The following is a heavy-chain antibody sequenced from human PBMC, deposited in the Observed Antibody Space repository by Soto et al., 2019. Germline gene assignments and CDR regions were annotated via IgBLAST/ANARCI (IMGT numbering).Heavy chain of an antibody. Sequence: QVQLVESGGGAVQPGRSLRLSCAPSGFTFTTYGFHWVRQAPGKGLEWVAVIWSDGSKDDYADSVRGRFTVFRDDSQSTIHLQMNSLRAEDTGVYYCARDGCSGGSCLVDPWGQGTLVTVSS. D-gene: IGHD2-15*01. CDR3: ARDGCSGGSCLVDP. CDR2: IWSDGSKD. V-gene: IGHV3-33*01. CDR1: GFTFTTYG. J-gene: IGHJ5*02.